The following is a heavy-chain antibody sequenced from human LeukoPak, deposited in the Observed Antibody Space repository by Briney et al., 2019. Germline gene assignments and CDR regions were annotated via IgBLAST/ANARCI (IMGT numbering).Heavy chain of an antibody. CDR3: ARDLSSSYYYVFDY. D-gene: IGHD3-22*01. CDR1: GYTFSNYA. Sequence: ASVTVSCKASGYTFSNYAISWVRQAPGQGLEWMGWISAYTDNGNYAQNLQGRVTMTTDTSTSTAYMELRSLRSDDTAVYYCARDLSSSYYYVFDYWGQGTLVTVSS. CDR2: ISAYTDNG. J-gene: IGHJ4*02. V-gene: IGHV1-18*01.